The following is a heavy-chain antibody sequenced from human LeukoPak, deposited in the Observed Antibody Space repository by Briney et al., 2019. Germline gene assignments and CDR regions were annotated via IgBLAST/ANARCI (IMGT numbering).Heavy chain of an antibody. J-gene: IGHJ6*03. CDR2: IYSDNT. V-gene: IGHV3-53*01. Sequence: GGSLRLSCTVSGFTVSSNSMSWVRQAPGKGLEWVSFIYSDNTHYSDSVKGRFTISRDNAKKSLYLQMNSLRAEDTAVYYCAKTTVTPPYYMDVWGKGTTVTVSS. CDR1: GFTVSSNS. CDR3: AKTTVTPPYYMDV. D-gene: IGHD4-11*01.